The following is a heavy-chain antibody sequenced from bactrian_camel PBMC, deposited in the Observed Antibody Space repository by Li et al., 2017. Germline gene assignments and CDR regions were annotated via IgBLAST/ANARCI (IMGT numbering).Heavy chain of an antibody. CDR2: LLIDDST. V-gene: IGHV3S53*01. D-gene: IGHD1*01. Sequence: HVQLVESGGGSVQAGGSLRLSCAASAYTYNRHCLGWFRQAPGKEREAVAALLIDDSTTYADSVKGRFTISQDNARGIMYLQMRSLRPEDTAMYYCAARSVGWCPLFEYWLGKRAYTPAGYFANWGQGTQVTVS. CDR3: AARSVGWCPLFEYWLGKRAYTPAGYFAN. J-gene: IGHJ6*01. CDR1: AYTYNRHC.